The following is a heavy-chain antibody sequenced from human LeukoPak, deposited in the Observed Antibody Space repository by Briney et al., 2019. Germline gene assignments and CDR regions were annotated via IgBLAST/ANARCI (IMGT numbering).Heavy chain of an antibody. CDR3: ARSKRQSIFGVARSYMDV. V-gene: IGHV1-18*01. J-gene: IGHJ6*03. CDR1: GYTFTCYG. Sequence: ASVKVSCKASGYTFTCYGISWVRQAPGQGLEWMGWISAYNGNTNYAQKLQGRVTMTTDTSTSTAYMELRSLRSDDTAVYYCARSKRQSIFGVARSYMDVWGKGTTVTVSS. D-gene: IGHD3-3*01. CDR2: ISAYNGNT.